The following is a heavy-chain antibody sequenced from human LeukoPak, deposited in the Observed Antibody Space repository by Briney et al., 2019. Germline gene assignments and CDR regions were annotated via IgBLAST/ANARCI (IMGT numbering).Heavy chain of an antibody. D-gene: IGHD5-18*01. V-gene: IGHV3-23*01. CDR3: ARGGYSAYYYMDV. CDR2: ISNTGGTT. CDR1: RLSFSSYV. Sequence: GGSLRLSCAASRLSFSSYVMSWVRQAPGKGLEWVSTISNTGGTTFYADSVKDRFTISKDNSKNTLYLQMNSLRAEDTAVYYCARGGYSAYYYMDVWGKGTTVTVSS. J-gene: IGHJ6*03.